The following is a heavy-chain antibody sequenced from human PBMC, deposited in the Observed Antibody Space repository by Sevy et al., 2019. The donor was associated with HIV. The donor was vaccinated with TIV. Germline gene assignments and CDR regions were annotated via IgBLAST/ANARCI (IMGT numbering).Heavy chain of an antibody. CDR1: GFTFSSYS. Sequence: GGSLRLSCAASGFTFSSYSMNWVRQAPGKGLEWVSSISSSSSYIYYADSVKGRFTISRDNAKNSLYLQMNSLRAEDTAVYYCARVFGDDSSGYHMGGGGYFDYWGQGTLVTVSS. V-gene: IGHV3-21*01. J-gene: IGHJ4*02. D-gene: IGHD3-22*01. CDR2: ISSSSSYI. CDR3: ARVFGDDSSGYHMGGGGYFDY.